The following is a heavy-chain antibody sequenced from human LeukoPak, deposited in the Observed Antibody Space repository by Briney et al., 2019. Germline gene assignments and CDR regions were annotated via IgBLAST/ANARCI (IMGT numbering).Heavy chain of an antibody. CDR2: IIPIFGTA. V-gene: IGHV1-69*13. CDR1: GGTFSSYA. D-gene: IGHD5-24*01. Sequence: ASVKVSCKASGGTFSSYAISWVRQAPGQGLEWMGGIIPIFGTASYAQKFQGRVTITADESTSTAYMELSSLRSEDTAVYYCARDLVLDGYNFFYWGQGTLVTVSS. J-gene: IGHJ4*02. CDR3: ARDLVLDGYNFFY.